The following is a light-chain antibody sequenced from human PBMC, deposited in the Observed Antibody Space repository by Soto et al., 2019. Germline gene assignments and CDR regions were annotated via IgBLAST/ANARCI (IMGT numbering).Light chain of an antibody. CDR1: QSVSSTY. CDR3: QQYGRSPPFT. V-gene: IGKV3-20*01. Sequence: EIVLTQSPGTRSLSPGERATLSCRASQSVSSTYIAWYQQNPGQAPRLLIYGASSRATGIPDRFSGSGSGTDFTLTISRLEPADFAVYFCQQYGRSPPFTFGQGTKVEIK. CDR2: GAS. J-gene: IGKJ2*01.